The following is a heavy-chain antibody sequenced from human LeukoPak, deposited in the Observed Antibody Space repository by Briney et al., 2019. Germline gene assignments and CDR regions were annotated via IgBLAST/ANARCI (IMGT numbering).Heavy chain of an antibody. Sequence: PGGSLRLSCAASGFTFSSYAMSWVRQAPGKGLEWVSAISGSGGSTYYADSVKGRFTISRDNSKNTLYLQMNSLRAEDTAVYYCATFLKGEQQLEYVLDYWGQGTLVTVSS. CDR2: ISGSGGST. CDR1: GFTFSSYA. J-gene: IGHJ4*02. V-gene: IGHV3-23*01. D-gene: IGHD6-13*01. CDR3: ATFLKGEQQLEYVLDY.